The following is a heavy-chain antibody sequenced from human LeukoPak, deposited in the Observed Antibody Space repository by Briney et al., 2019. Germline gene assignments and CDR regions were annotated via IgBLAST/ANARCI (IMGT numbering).Heavy chain of an antibody. V-gene: IGHV3-7*03. D-gene: IGHD6-13*01. J-gene: IGHJ4*02. CDR3: ASGRQLGY. CDR2: IKEDGSEK. CDR1: GFTFSNYW. Sequence: GGSLSPSCAASGFTFSNYWMSWVRQAPGKGLEWVANIKEDGSEKYYVDSVKGRFTISRDNARNSLYLQMNSLRAEDTAVYYCASGRQLGYWGQGTLVTVSS.